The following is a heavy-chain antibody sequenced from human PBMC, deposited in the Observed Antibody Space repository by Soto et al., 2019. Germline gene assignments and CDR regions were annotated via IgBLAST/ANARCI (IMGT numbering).Heavy chain of an antibody. Sequence: QVHLQESGPGLVKPSETLSLTCSVFGDSISRYYWSWIRQPAGKGLEFIGRIYNSGIIKYNPSLESRVTMSVDPSKNQISLQLSSATAADTATYYCARGPYCGEECYFAYWGQGTLVTVSP. J-gene: IGHJ4*02. CDR1: GDSISRYY. CDR2: IYNSGII. D-gene: IGHD3-10*01. V-gene: IGHV4-4*07. CDR3: ARGPYCGEECYFAY.